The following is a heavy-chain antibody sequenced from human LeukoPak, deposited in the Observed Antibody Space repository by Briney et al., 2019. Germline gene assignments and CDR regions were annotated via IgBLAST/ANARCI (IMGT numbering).Heavy chain of an antibody. V-gene: IGHV4-34*01. D-gene: IGHD3-16*02. CDR2: INHSGST. CDR3: ARGRGYDYVWGSYRPYYFDY. CDR1: GGSFSGYY. J-gene: IGHJ4*02. Sequence: ASETLSLTCAVYGGSFSGYYWSWIREPPGKGLEWRGEINHSGSTNYNPPLKSRVTISVDTSKNQFSLKLSSVTAADTAVYYCARGRGYDYVWGSYRPYYFDYWGQGTLVTVSS.